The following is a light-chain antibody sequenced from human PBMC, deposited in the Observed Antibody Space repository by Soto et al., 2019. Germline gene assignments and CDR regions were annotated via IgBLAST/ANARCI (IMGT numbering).Light chain of an antibody. CDR3: SSYRSGTTPYVV. CDR1: SSDVGGYNY. J-gene: IGLJ2*01. Sequence: QSALTQPASVSGSPGQSINISSTGTSSDVGGYNYVSWYQHHPGRAPQLMIYDVSDRPSGVSSRFSGSKSGNTASLTISGLQAEDEADYYCSSYRSGTTPYVVFGGGTKLTVL. CDR2: DVS. V-gene: IGLV2-14*03.